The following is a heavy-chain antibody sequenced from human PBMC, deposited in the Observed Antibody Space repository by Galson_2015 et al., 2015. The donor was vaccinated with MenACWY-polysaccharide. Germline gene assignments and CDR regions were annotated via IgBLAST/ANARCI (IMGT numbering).Heavy chain of an antibody. CDR1: GDSVFSESAA. V-gene: IGHV6-1*01. Sequence: CAIYGDSVFSESAAWDWIRQSPSRGLEWLGRKYYRSNWYNDYAVSVKSRITINPDTSKNQFSLQLNSVTPEDTAVYYCARDQGGNSYFDYWGQGTLVTVSS. CDR3: ARDQGGNSYFDY. D-gene: IGHD4-23*01. CDR2: KYYRSNWYN. J-gene: IGHJ4*02.